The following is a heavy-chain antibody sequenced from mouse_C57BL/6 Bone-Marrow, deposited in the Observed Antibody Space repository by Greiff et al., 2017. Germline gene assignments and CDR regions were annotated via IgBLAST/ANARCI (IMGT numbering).Heavy chain of an antibody. CDR2: INTGSGST. V-gene: IGHV1-55*01. CDR1: GYTFTSYW. D-gene: IGHD2-5*01. Sequence: VQLQQPGAELVKPGASVKMSCKASGYTFTSYWITWVKQRPGQGLEWIGYINTGSGSTNYNEKFKSKATRTIYTSTSTAYLQHSSLTSEDSAVYYCARPYYSNYWYFDVWGTGTTVTVSS. CDR3: ARPYYSNYWYFDV. J-gene: IGHJ1*03.